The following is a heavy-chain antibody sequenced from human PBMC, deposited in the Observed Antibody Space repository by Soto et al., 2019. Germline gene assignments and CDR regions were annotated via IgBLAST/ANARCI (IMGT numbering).Heavy chain of an antibody. CDR1: GYTFTAYG. CDR3: ARDHAENGAGGSRDY. V-gene: IGHV1-18*01. CDR2: ISSYNGNT. D-gene: IGHD3-16*01. J-gene: IGHJ4*02. Sequence: QVQLVQSGAEVKKPGASVKVSCKASGYTFTAYGFSWVRQAPGQGLEWMGWISSYNGNTNYAQKLQGRVTMTTDTSTSTADMELRSLRSDDTAVYYCARDHAENGAGGSRDYWGQGTLVTVSS.